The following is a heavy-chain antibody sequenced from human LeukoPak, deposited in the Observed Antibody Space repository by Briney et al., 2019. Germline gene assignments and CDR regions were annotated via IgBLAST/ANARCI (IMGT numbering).Heavy chain of an antibody. J-gene: IGHJ4*02. CDR1: GFTFSSFG. D-gene: IGHD3-22*01. CDR2: ISSSSSYI. Sequence: GGSLRLSCAASGFTFSSFGMNWVRQAPGKGLEWVSPISSSSSYIYYADSVKGRFTISRDNAKNSLYLQMNSLRAEDTAVYYCARGGRYYYDSSGYQPPDYWGQGTLVTVSS. V-gene: IGHV3-21*01. CDR3: ARGGRYYYDSSGYQPPDY.